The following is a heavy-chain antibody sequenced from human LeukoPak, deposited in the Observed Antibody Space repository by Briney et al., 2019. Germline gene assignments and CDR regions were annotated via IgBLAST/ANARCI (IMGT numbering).Heavy chain of an antibody. D-gene: IGHD3-10*01. CDR3: AKTVGITMGRYYYYGMDV. V-gene: IGHV3-23*01. CDR1: GFTFSSYA. Sequence: GGTLRLSCAASGFTFSSYAMSWVRQSPGKGLEWVSAISCSGGSTYYADSVKGRFTISRDNSKNTLYLQMNSLRAEDTAVYYCAKTVGITMGRYYYYGMDVWGRGTTVTVSS. J-gene: IGHJ6*02. CDR2: ISCSGGST.